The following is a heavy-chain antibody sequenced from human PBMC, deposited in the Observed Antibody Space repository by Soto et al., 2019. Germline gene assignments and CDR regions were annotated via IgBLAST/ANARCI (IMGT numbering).Heavy chain of an antibody. CDR3: ARGQVVAAQH. CDR2: IDYYGST. Sequence: SETLSLTCTVSGGSISGYYWSWIRQPPGKRLEWIGYIDYYGSTNYNPSLKSRVTISVDTSKNQFSLKLSSVTAADTAVYYCARGQVVAAQHWGQGTLVTVSS. CDR1: GGSISGYY. V-gene: IGHV4-59*12. J-gene: IGHJ4*02. D-gene: IGHD2-15*01.